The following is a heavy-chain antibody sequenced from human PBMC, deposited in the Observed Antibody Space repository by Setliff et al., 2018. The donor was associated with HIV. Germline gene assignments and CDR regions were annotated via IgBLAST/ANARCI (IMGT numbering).Heavy chain of an antibody. CDR3: AREGATTAGFDI. D-gene: IGHD6-19*01. J-gene: IGHJ3*02. CDR1: GFTFTNYW. CDR2: INYDRITT. Sequence: GESLKISCGASGFTFTNYWMHRIRQVPGKGLVWVSRINYDRITTNYADFVQGRFAISRDNAKNTVYLQMNSLRVDDTAIYYCAREGATTAGFDIWGRGTMVTVSS. V-gene: IGHV3-74*01.